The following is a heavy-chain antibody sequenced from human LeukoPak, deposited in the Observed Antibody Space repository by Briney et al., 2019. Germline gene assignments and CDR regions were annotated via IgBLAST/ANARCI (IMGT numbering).Heavy chain of an antibody. V-gene: IGHV3-21*01. CDR3: ARGLVPAAVEFDY. Sequence: GGSLRLSCGDSGFXFRSYSINWVRQAPGKGLEWVSSISSSSKYIYYADSVKGRFTISRDNAKNSLYLQMNSLRAEDTATYYCARGLVPAAVEFDYWGQGTLVTVSS. J-gene: IGHJ4*02. CDR2: ISSSSKYI. D-gene: IGHD2-2*01. CDR1: GFXFRSYS.